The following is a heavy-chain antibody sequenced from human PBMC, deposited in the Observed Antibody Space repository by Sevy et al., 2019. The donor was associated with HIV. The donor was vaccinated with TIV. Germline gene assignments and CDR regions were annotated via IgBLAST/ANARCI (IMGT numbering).Heavy chain of an antibody. CDR2: ISYDGSNK. CDR3: AKDRPGMGGLDY. CDR1: GFTFSSYG. Sequence: GGSLRLSCAASGFTFSSYGMHWVRQAPGKGLEWVAVISYDGSNKYYADSVKGRFTISRDNSKNTLYLQMNSLRAEDTAVYYCAKDRPGMGGLDYWGQGTVVTVSS. D-gene: IGHD3-16*01. J-gene: IGHJ4*02. V-gene: IGHV3-30*18.